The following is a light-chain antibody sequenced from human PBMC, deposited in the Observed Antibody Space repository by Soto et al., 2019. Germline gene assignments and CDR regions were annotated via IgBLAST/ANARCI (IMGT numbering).Light chain of an antibody. Sequence: EIVLTRSPATLSWSPGEGATLSYRASQSVSSYLAWYQQKPGQAPRLLIYDASNRATGIPARFSGSGSGTDFTLTISSLEPEDFAVYYCQQRSNWPLTFGGGTKVDIK. CDR3: QQRSNWPLT. CDR1: QSVSSY. CDR2: DAS. V-gene: IGKV3-11*01. J-gene: IGKJ4*01.